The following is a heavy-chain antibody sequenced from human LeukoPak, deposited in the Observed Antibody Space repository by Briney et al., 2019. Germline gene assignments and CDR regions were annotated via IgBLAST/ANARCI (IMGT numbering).Heavy chain of an antibody. CDR3: ARDLKMGYSSGSYSWGTGSSNDY. V-gene: IGHV1-18*01. Sequence: ASVKVSCKASGYTFTNYGISWVRQAPGQGLEWMGWISAYNGNTNYAQKFQDRITMTTDTSTSTAYMELRSLRSDDTAVYYCARDLKMGYSSGSYSWGTGSSNDYWGQGTLVTVSS. CDR2: ISAYNGNT. J-gene: IGHJ4*02. CDR1: GYTFTNYG. D-gene: IGHD6-19*01.